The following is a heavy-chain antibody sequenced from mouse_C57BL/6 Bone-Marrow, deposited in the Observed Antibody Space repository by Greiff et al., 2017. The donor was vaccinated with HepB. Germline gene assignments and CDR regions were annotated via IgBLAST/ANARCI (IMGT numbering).Heavy chain of an antibody. D-gene: IGHD1-1*01. V-gene: IGHV2-2*01. J-gene: IGHJ3*01. Sequence: QVQLQQSGPGLVQPSQSLSITCTVSGFSLTSYGVHWVRQSPGKGLEWLGVIWSGGSTDYNAAFISRLSISKDNSKSQVFFKMNSLQADDAAIYYCARKNGSSPFAYWGQGTLVTVSA. CDR3: ARKNGSSPFAY. CDR1: GFSLTSYG. CDR2: IWSGGST.